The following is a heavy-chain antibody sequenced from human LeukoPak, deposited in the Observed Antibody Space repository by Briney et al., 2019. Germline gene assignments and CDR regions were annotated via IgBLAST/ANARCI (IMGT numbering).Heavy chain of an antibody. V-gene: IGHV3-7*01. Sequence: GGSLRLSCAASGFTFSSYWMNWVRQAPGKGLEWVANIKEDGSEKYYVDSEKGRFTISRDNAKNSLYLQMNSLRAEDTAVYYCARDGLSFWRAFDIWGQGTMVTVSS. CDR1: GFTFSSYW. CDR3: ARDGLSFWRAFDI. D-gene: IGHD3-10*01. CDR2: IKEDGSEK. J-gene: IGHJ3*02.